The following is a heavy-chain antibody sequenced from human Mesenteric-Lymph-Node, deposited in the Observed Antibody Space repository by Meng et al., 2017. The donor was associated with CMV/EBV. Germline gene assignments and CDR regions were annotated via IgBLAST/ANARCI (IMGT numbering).Heavy chain of an antibody. CDR3: ARGDNSGSYPHPHHWFFDL. CDR1: SICTYY. J-gene: IGHJ2*01. Sequence: SICTYYWSWIRQPPGKGLEWIAYIYYSGNTNHNPSLKSRVTISVDTSKNQFSLKLSSVTAADTAVYFCARGDNSGSYPHPHHWFFDLWGRGTLVTVSS. CDR2: IYYSGNT. V-gene: IGHV4-59*01. D-gene: IGHD3-10*01.